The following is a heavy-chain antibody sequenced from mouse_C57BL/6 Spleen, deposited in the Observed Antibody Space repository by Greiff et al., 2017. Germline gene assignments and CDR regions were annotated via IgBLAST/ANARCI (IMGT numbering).Heavy chain of an antibody. CDR3: ARDVGFITTAWYFDV. D-gene: IGHD1-1*01. J-gene: IGHJ1*03. CDR2: INYDGSST. V-gene: IGHV5-16*01. CDR1: GFTFSDYY. Sequence: EVQRVESEGGLVQPGSSMKLSCTASGFTFSDYYMAWVRQVPEKGLEWVANINYDGSSTYYLDSLKSRFIISRDNAKNILYLQMSSLKSEDTATYYCARDVGFITTAWYFDVWGTGTTVTVS.